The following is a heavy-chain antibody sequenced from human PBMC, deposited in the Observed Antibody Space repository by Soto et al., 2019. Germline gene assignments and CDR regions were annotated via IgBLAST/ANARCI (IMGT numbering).Heavy chain of an antibody. CDR2: IYPADSDT. D-gene: IGHD6-19*01. J-gene: IGHJ4*02. Sequence: GESLKISCNGSGYIFTSYWIGWVRQMPGKGLEWMGIIYPADSDTRYSPSFQGQVTISADKSITTVYLQWSSLKASDTAMYYCARQLGAGAVAVYWGQGTLVTVSS. V-gene: IGHV5-51*01. CDR3: ARQLGAGAVAVY. CDR1: GYIFTSYW.